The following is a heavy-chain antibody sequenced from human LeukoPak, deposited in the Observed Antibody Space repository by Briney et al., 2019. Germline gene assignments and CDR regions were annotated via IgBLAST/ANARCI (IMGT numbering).Heavy chain of an antibody. CDR3: ARAAASLIDY. CDR2: IYHSGST. V-gene: IGHV4-30-2*01. D-gene: IGHD6-25*01. J-gene: IGHJ4*02. CDR1: GGSFSGYY. Sequence: KPSETLSLTCAVYGGSFSGYYWSWIRQPPGKGLEWIGYIYHSGSTYYNPSLKSRVTISVDRSKNQFSLKLSSVTAADTAVYYCARAAASLIDYWGQGTLVTVSS.